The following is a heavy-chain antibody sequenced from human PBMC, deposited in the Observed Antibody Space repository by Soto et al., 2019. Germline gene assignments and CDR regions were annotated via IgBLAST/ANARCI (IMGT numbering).Heavy chain of an antibody. J-gene: IGHJ3*02. CDR2: IYYSGST. Sequence: QVQLQESGPGLVKPSQTLSLTCTVSGGSISSGGYYWSWIRQHPGKGLEWIGYIYYSGSTYYNPSLKSRVTISVDTSKNQFSLKLSSVTAADTAVYYCARGSEPTGYDGSGSKWAFDIWGQGTMVTVSS. CDR3: ARGSEPTGYDGSGSKWAFDI. D-gene: IGHD3-10*01. CDR1: GGSISSGGYY. V-gene: IGHV4-31*03.